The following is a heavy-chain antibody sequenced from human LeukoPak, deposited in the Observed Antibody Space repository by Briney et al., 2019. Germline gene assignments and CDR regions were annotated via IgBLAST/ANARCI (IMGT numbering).Heavy chain of an antibody. CDR2: IYTSGST. Sequence: PSQTLSLTCTVSGDSINSGYYYWSWIRQPAGKGLEWIGRIYTSGSTNYNPSLKNRVTISVDTSKNQFSLKLSSVTAADTAVYYCARVDKTSGSYYGYWGQGTLVTVSS. CDR3: ARVDKTSGSYYGY. D-gene: IGHD1-26*01. J-gene: IGHJ4*02. CDR1: GDSINSGYYY. V-gene: IGHV4-61*02.